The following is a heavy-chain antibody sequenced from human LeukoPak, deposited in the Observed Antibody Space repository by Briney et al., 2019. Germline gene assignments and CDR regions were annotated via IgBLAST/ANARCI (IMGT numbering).Heavy chain of an antibody. CDR2: ISSDSNTI. Sequence: GGSLRLSCAASGFTFSDYYMSWLRQAPGKGLEWVSYISSDSNTIYYADSVKGRFTISRDNAKNSLYLQMNSLRAEDTAVYYCARRTLAAYYFDYWGQGTLVTVSS. CDR1: GFTFSDYY. CDR3: ARRTLAAYYFDY. J-gene: IGHJ4*02. V-gene: IGHV3-11*04. D-gene: IGHD6-25*01.